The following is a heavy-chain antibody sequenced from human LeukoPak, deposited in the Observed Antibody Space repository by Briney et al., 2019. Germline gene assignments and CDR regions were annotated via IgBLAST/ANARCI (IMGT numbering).Heavy chain of an antibody. CDR3: ARELVAAAGSFDY. Sequence: GGSLRLSCAASGFTFDDYGMNWVRQAPGKGLEWVSYISSSGSTIYYADSVKGRFTISRDNAKNSLYLQMNSLRAEDTAVYYCARELVAAAGSFDYWGQGTLVTVSS. J-gene: IGHJ4*02. CDR1: GFTFDDYG. D-gene: IGHD6-13*01. V-gene: IGHV3-48*03. CDR2: ISSSGSTI.